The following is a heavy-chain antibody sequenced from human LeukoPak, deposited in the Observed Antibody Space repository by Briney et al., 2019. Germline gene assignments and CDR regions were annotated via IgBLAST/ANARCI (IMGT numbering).Heavy chain of an antibody. CDR1: GFTFSDYY. CDR3: AKGRGSSSWYEYYYYYMDV. Sequence: GGSLRLSCAASGFTFSDYYMSWIRQAPGKGLEWVSAISGSGGSTYYADSVKGRFTISRDNSKNTLYLQMNSLRAEDTAVYYCAKGRGSSSWYEYYYYYMDVWGKGTTVTISS. CDR2: ISGSGGST. V-gene: IGHV3-23*01. D-gene: IGHD6-13*01. J-gene: IGHJ6*03.